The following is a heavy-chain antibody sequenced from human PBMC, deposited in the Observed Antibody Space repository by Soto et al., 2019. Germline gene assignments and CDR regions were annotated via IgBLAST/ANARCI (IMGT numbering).Heavy chain of an antibody. D-gene: IGHD3-22*01. V-gene: IGHV2-5*02. J-gene: IGHJ3*02. CDR1: GFSLSTSGVG. Sequence: QITLKESGPTLVNPTQTLTLTCTFSGFSLSTSGVGVGWIRQPPGKALEWLALIYWDDDKRYSPSLKSRLTITKDTSKNQVVLTMTNMDPVDTATYYCAHRGYYYDSSGYYGDAFDIWGQGTMVTVSS. CDR3: AHRGYYYDSSGYYGDAFDI. CDR2: IYWDDDK.